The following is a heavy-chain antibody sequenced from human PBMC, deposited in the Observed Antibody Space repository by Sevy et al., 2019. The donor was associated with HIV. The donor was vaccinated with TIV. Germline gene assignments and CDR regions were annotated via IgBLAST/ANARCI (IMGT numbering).Heavy chain of an antibody. V-gene: IGHV4-39*02. CDR3: VRPHPGEEAGGWFDP. Sequence: SETLSLTCTVSGDSIISSHYSWGWIRQPPGKGLEWIGTFSYSGSAYYSPSLKSRVTISVDTSTNHFSLKLTSVTAADTSVYYCVRPHPGEEAGGWFDPWGQGTLVTVSS. D-gene: IGHD3-16*01. J-gene: IGHJ5*02. CDR1: GDSIISSHYS. CDR2: FSYSGSA.